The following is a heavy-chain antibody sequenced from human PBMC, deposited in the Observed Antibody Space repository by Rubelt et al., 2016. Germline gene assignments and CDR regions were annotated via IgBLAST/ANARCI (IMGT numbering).Heavy chain of an antibody. CDR3: ARVGEDGVVPAAIVDYYYGMDV. J-gene: IGHJ6*02. CDR2: IIPIFGTA. CDR1: GYTFTSYD. Sequence: QVQLVQSGAEVKKPGASVKVSCKTSGYTFTSYDLNWVRQATGQGLEWMGGIIPIFGTANYAQKFQGRVTITADESTSTAYMELSSLRSVDTAVYYCARVGEDGVVPAAIVDYYYGMDVWGQGTTVTVSS. V-gene: IGHV1-69*01. D-gene: IGHD2-2*01.